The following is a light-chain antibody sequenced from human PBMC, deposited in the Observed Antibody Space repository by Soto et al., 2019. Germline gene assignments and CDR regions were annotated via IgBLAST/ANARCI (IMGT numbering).Light chain of an antibody. V-gene: IGKV1-5*03. CDR3: QQYNSYYGALT. CDR2: TAS. CDR1: QSIRSW. J-gene: IGKJ4*01. Sequence: DIPMTQSPSTLSASVGDRVTITCRASQSIRSWLAWYQQKPGKAPKLLIYTASNLDSGVPSRFSGSGFGTEFTLTISSLQPDDFATYYCQQYNSYYGALTFGGGTKVEIK.